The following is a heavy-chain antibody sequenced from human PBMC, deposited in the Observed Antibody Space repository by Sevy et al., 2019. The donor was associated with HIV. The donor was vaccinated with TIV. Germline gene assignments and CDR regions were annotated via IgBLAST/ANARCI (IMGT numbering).Heavy chain of an antibody. Sequence: ASVKVSCRTSGYIFTVYYFYWMRQAPGQGPEWVGWINPKNGDIRSTQKFQGRITITRDTSTSTAYMDLTSLTSDDTAIYYCARELVRESDFWGQGTLVTVSS. J-gene: IGHJ4*02. CDR3: ARELVRESDF. CDR2: INPKNGDI. CDR1: GYIFTVYY. D-gene: IGHD3-10*01. V-gene: IGHV1-2*02.